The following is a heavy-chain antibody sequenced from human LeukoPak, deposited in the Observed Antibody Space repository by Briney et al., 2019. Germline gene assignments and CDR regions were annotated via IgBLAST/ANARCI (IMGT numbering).Heavy chain of an antibody. CDR3: AKDLLIALAGKGVPI. V-gene: IGHV3-23*01. D-gene: IGHD6-19*01. CDR2: ISGSGGST. CDR1: GFTFSSYV. Sequence: GGSLRLSCAASGFTFSSYVMSWVRQAPGKGLEWVSAISGSGGSTYYADSVKGRFTISRDTFKNALYLQMNRLRAEDTDIYHCAKDLLIALAGKGVPISGQGTIVTVSS. J-gene: IGHJ3*02.